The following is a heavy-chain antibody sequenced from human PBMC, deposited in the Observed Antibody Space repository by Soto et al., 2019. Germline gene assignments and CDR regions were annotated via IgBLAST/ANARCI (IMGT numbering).Heavy chain of an antibody. CDR1: DFAFSTFG. CDR3: PRGNYGQASHFDL. CDR2: IWYDGSNK. V-gene: IGHV3-33*01. J-gene: IGHJ4*02. D-gene: IGHD3-16*01. Sequence: QVQLVESGGGVVQPGRSLRLSCAASDFAFSTFGMHWVRQAPGQGVEWVAVIWYDGSNKYYADSVKGRFTISRDNSKNVFYLQMNSLGVEDTAMYYCPRGNYGQASHFDLWGQGTLVTVSS.